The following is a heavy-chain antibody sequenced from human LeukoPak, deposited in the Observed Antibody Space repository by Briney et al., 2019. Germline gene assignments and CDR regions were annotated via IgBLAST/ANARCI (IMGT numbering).Heavy chain of an antibody. CDR3: ARSPHRYYFDY. CDR1: GYTFTSYD. V-gene: IGHV1-8*01. J-gene: IGHJ4*02. Sequence: ASVKVSCKASGYTFTSYDINWVRRATGQGLEWMGWMNPNSYNTGYAQKFQGRLTMTRNTSISTAYMELSSLRSEDTAVYYCARSPHRYYFDYWGQGTLVTVSS. CDR2: MNPNSYNT.